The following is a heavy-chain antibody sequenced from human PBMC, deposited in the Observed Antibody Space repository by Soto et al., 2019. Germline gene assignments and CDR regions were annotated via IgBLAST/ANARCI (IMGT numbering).Heavy chain of an antibody. Sequence: GGSLRLSCAASGFTFSSYEMNWVRQAPGKGLEWVSYISSSGSNIYYADSVKGRFTISRDNAENSLFLQMNSLRAEDTAVYYCARVVGGYCSGGSCSGWFDPWGQGTLVTVS. CDR2: ISSSGSNI. CDR3: ARVVGGYCSGGSCSGWFDP. CDR1: GFTFSSYE. V-gene: IGHV3-48*03. D-gene: IGHD2-15*01. J-gene: IGHJ5*02.